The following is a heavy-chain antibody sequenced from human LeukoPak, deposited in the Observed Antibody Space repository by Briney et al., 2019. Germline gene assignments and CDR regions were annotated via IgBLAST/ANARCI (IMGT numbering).Heavy chain of an antibody. Sequence: SETLSLTCTVSGGSISSSSYYWGWIRQPPGKGLEWIGSIYYSGSTYYNPSLKSRVTISVDTSKNQFSLKLGSVTAADTAVYYCARGLRGGVVVTAIYDYWGQGTLVTVSS. V-gene: IGHV4-39*07. CDR3: ARGLRGGVVVTAIYDY. CDR2: IYYSGST. CDR1: GGSISSSSYY. J-gene: IGHJ4*02. D-gene: IGHD2-21*02.